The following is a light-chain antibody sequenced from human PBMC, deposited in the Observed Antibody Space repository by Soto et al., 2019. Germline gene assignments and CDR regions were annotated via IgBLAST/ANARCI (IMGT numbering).Light chain of an antibody. CDR2: GAS. V-gene: IGKV3-15*01. CDR3: QQYNNWPWT. CDR1: QSVSSN. J-gene: IGKJ1*01. Sequence: EILMTHPPRTLSVSPGEIGTLSFSASQSVSSNLAWYQQRPGQAPRLLIYGASTRATGIPARFSGSGSGTEFTLTISSLQSEDFAVYYCQQYNNWPWTFGQGTKV.